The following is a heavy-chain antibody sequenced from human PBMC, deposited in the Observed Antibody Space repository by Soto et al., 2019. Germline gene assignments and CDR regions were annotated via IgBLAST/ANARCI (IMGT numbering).Heavy chain of an antibody. CDR2: ISSSGYST. D-gene: IGHD2-21*02. J-gene: IGHJ4*02. CDR3: AKGSVVVAAKFDS. Sequence: GGSLRLSCAASGFTFNNYPMSWVRQAPGKGLEWVSAISSSGYSTYYADSVKGRFTISRDNSKNTVYLQMNNLRAEDTAVYYCAKGSVVVAAKFDSWGQGTLVTVSS. V-gene: IGHV3-23*01. CDR1: GFTFNNYP.